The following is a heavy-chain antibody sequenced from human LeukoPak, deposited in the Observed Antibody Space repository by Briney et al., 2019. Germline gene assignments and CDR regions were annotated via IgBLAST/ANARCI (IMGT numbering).Heavy chain of an antibody. CDR2: ISSSSSTR. CDR3: ARVTSYSYGYFDY. V-gene: IGHV3-48*03. D-gene: IGHD5-18*01. J-gene: IGHJ4*02. Sequence: GGSLRLSCAASGFTFSSYEMNWVRPAPGKGLEWVSYISSSSSTRYYADSVKGRFTIFRDNAKNSLYLQMNSLRAEDTAVYYCARVTSYSYGYFDYWGQGTLVTVSS. CDR1: GFTFSSYE.